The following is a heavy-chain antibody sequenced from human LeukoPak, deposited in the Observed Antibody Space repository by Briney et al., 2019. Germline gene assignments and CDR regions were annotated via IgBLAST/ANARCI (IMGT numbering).Heavy chain of an antibody. CDR3: ARGHLKASYSGSYSSYFDY. J-gene: IGHJ4*02. Sequence: SETLSLTCTVSGGSISTYYWSWIRQPPGKGLEWIGYTHYSGSTNYNPSLKSRVTISVDTSKNQFSLKLSSVTAADTAVYYCARGHLKASYSGSYSSYFDYWGQGTLVTVSS. V-gene: IGHV4-59*12. CDR1: GGSISTYY. D-gene: IGHD1-26*01. CDR2: THYSGST.